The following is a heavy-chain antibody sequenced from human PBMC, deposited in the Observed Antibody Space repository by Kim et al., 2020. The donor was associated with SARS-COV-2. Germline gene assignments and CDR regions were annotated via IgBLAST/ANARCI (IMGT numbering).Heavy chain of an antibody. CDR3: ARDKLGYTYGTEAFSDP. Sequence: GGSLRLSCAASGFIFSDYYMSWIRQAPGKGLEWVSYISSSNIYTNYADSVKGRFTISRDNAKNSLYLQMNSLRAEDTAVYYCARDKLGYTYGTEAFSDPWGQGTLVTVSS. CDR2: ISSSNIYT. J-gene: IGHJ5*02. V-gene: IGHV3-11*05. D-gene: IGHD5-18*01. CDR1: GFIFSDYY.